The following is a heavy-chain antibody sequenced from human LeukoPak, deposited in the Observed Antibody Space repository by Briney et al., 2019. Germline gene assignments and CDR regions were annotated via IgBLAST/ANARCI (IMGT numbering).Heavy chain of an antibody. CDR1: GFTFSSYS. D-gene: IGHD3-22*01. J-gene: IGHJ4*02. V-gene: IGHV3-21*01. CDR3: ARSPDDSSGYYDY. CDR2: VSSSSSYI. Sequence: PGGSLRLSCAASGFTFSSYSMNWVRQAPGKGLEWVSSVSSSSSYIYYADSVKGRFTISRDNAKNSLYLQMNSLRAEDTAVYYCARSPDDSSGYYDYWGQGTLVTVSS.